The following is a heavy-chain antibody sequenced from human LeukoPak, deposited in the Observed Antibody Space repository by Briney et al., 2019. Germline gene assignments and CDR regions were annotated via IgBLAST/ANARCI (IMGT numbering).Heavy chain of an antibody. Sequence: GGSLRLSCAASGFTFSSYSMNWVRQAPGKGLEWVSSISSSSSYIYYADSVKGRLTISRDNAKNSLYLQMNSLRAEDTAVYYCARGRAYYDILTGDYDYWGQGTLVTVSS. D-gene: IGHD3-9*01. V-gene: IGHV3-21*01. CDR1: GFTFSSYS. CDR2: ISSSSSYI. J-gene: IGHJ4*02. CDR3: ARGRAYYDILTGDYDY.